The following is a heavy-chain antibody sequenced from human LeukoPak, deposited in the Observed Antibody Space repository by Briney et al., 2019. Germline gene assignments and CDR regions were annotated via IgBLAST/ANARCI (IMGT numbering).Heavy chain of an antibody. Sequence: PGGSLRLSCAASGFTFSSYAMSWVRQAPGKGLEWVSAISGSGGSTYYADSVKGRFTISRDNSKNTLYLQMNSLRAEDTAVYYGAKGALVAGSGYSFDYWGQGTLATVPS. CDR1: GFTFSSYA. J-gene: IGHJ4*02. CDR3: AKGALVAGSGYSFDY. V-gene: IGHV3-23*01. CDR2: ISGSGGST. D-gene: IGHD6-19*01.